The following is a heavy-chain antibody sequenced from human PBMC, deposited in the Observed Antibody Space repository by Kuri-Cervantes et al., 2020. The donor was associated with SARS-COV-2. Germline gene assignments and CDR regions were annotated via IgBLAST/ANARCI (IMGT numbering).Heavy chain of an antibody. D-gene: IGHD3-22*01. CDR2: ISSSSSTI. CDR3: SRTYDSSGSLYYYYYMDV. Sequence: GGSLRLFCAASGFTFSSYSMNWVRQAPGKGLERVSYISSSSSTIYYADSVKGRFTISRDNAKNSLYLQMNSLRAEDTAVYYCSRTYDSSGSLYYYYYMDVWGKGTTVTVSS. CDR1: GFTFSSYS. V-gene: IGHV3-48*01. J-gene: IGHJ6*03.